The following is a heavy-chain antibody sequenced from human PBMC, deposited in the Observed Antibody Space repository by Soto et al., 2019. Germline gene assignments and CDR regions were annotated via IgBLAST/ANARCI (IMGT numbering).Heavy chain of an antibody. V-gene: IGHV1-3*01. J-gene: IGHJ6*02. D-gene: IGHD5-12*01. Sequence: GASVKVSCKASGYTFTSYAMHWVRQAPGQRLEWMGWINAGNGNTKYSQKFQGRVTITRDTSASTAYMELSSLRSEDTAVYYCARDVPYKWLRLGRDYYDRDVWGQGTTVTVSS. CDR2: INAGNGNT. CDR1: GYTFTSYA. CDR3: ARDVPYKWLRLGRDYYDRDV.